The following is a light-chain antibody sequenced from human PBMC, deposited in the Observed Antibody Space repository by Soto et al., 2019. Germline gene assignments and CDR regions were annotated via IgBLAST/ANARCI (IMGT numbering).Light chain of an antibody. V-gene: IGKV3-15*01. Sequence: EIVMTQSPAALSVSQGERATLSCRASQSVGSNLAWYQQKPGQAPRLLIYGASTRATGIAARFSGSGSGTEFTLTISSLQSEDFAVYYCQQYNNWPRTFGQGTKV. J-gene: IGKJ1*01. CDR3: QQYNNWPRT. CDR1: QSVGSN. CDR2: GAS.